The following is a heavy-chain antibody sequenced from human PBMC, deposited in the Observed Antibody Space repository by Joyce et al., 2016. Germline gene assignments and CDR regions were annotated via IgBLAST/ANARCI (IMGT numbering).Heavy chain of an antibody. CDR2: IIPCFGTA. V-gene: IGHV1-69*01. CDR3: AMGVGAHNWGNDYFYYMDV. Sequence: QAQLVQSGAEVKKPGSSVKVSCKASGGSFSTSAISWVRQAPGQGLEWMGGIIPCFGTAKYTQKFQGRVTISADESTSTAYMEVNSLRAEDTAVYYCAMGVGAHNWGNDYFYYMDVWGKGTTVTVSS. J-gene: IGHJ6*03. D-gene: IGHD7-27*01. CDR1: GGSFSTSA.